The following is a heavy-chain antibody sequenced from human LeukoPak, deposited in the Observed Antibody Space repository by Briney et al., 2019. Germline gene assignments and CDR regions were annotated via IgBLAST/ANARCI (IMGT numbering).Heavy chain of an antibody. CDR1: GFTFSSYA. V-gene: IGHV3-30*04. CDR2: ISYDGSNK. CDR3: ARPELGIFDY. J-gene: IGHJ4*02. D-gene: IGHD7-27*01. Sequence: PGGSLRLSCAASGFTFSSYAMHWVRQAPGKGLEWVAVISYDGSNKYYADSVKGRFTTSRDNPTNTLYPQMNSLTAEDTAVYSCARPELGIFDYWGQGTLVTVSS.